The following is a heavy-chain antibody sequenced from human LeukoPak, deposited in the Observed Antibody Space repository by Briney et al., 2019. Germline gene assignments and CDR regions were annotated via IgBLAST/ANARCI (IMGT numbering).Heavy chain of an antibody. CDR3: ARGITMVRGVIITPGYFDY. CDR1: GGSFSGYY. Sequence: SETLSLTCAVYGGSFSGYYWSWIRQPPGKGLEWIGEINHSGSTNYNPSLKSRVTISVDTSKNQFSLKLSSVTAADTAVYYCARGITMVRGVIITPGYFDYWGQGTLVTVSS. J-gene: IGHJ4*02. CDR2: INHSGST. D-gene: IGHD3-10*01. V-gene: IGHV4-34*01.